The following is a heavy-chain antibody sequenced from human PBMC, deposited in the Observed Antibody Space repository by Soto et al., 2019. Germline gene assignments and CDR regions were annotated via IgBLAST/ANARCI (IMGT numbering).Heavy chain of an antibody. CDR2: IKDDGSEI. CDR3: VRDHDLYVRHFRN. Sequence: EVEFVESGGGLVQPGGSLRLSCAASGFIFSTSWMTWVRQAPGKGLEWVANIKDDGSEIYYVASVRGRFTISRDNARSTLYLQMNNLRAEDTAHYYCVRDHDLYVRHFRNWGQGTLVTVSS. J-gene: IGHJ1*01. V-gene: IGHV3-7*01. D-gene: IGHD1-1*01. CDR1: GFIFSTSW.